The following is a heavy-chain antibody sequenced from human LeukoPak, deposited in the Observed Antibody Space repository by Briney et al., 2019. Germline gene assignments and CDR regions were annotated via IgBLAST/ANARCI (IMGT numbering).Heavy chain of an antibody. CDR2: IIPIFGTA. CDR1: GGTFSSYA. V-gene: IGHV1-69*05. CDR3: ASASGYSSSWYLYFDY. D-gene: IGHD6-13*01. Sequence: SVKVSCKASGGTFSSYAISWVRQAPGQGLEWMGGIIPIFGTANYAQKFQGRVTITTDESTSTAYMELSSLRSEDTAVYYCASASGYSSSWYLYFDYWGQGTLDTVSS. J-gene: IGHJ4*02.